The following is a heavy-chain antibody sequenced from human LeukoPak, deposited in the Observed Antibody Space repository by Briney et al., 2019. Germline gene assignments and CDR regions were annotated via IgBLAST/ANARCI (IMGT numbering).Heavy chain of an antibody. V-gene: IGHV3-23*01. J-gene: IGHJ4*02. D-gene: IGHD3-22*01. Sequence: GGSLRLSCAASGFTFSSYSMNWVRQAPGKGLEWVSAISGSGGSTYYADSVKGRFTISRDNSKNTLYLQMNSLRAEDTAVYYCAKDGAQHYYDSSGYLWDYWGQGTLVTVSS. CDR1: GFTFSSYS. CDR3: AKDGAQHYYDSSGYLWDY. CDR2: ISGSGGST.